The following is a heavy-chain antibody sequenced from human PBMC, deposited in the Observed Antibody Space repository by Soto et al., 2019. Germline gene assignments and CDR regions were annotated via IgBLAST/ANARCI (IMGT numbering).Heavy chain of an antibody. J-gene: IGHJ4*03. D-gene: IGHD1-20*01. Sequence: QITLKESGPTLVKPTQTLTLTCSFSGFALTARPVGVAWIRQPPGGALEWLAVVYWDDDKRYSPSLRSRLTITKDTSNTHVALIVTNLDPVETATYYCAHRLGGYTWNDGYLDYWGQGILVTVSS. CDR2: VYWDDDK. CDR3: AHRLGGYTWNDGYLDY. V-gene: IGHV2-5*02. CDR1: GFALTARPVG.